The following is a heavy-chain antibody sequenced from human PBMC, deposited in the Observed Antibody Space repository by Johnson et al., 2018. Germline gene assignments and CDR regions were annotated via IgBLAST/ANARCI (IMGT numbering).Heavy chain of an antibody. CDR1: GFTFSSYG. CDR2: ISYDGSNK. CDR3: AKDKPSESIGYDDAFDI. V-gene: IGHV3-30*18. J-gene: IGHJ3*02. Sequence: QLVQSGGGVVQPGRSLRLSCAASGFTFSSYGMHWVRQAPGKGLEWVAVISYDGSNKYYADSVKGRFTISRDNSKNTLYLQMNSLRAEDTAVYYCAKDKPSESIGYDDAFDIWGQGTMVTVSS. D-gene: IGHD3-22*01.